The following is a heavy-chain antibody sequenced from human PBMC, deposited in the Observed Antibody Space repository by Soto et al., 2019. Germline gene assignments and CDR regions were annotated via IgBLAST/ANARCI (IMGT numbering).Heavy chain of an antibody. V-gene: IGHV4-39*01. D-gene: IGHD1-1*01. CDR1: GGSITSGTYF. J-gene: IGHJ4*02. CDR2: MYSNGDT. CDR3: ARQMYGNRFGTDFDY. Sequence: SETLSLTCTVSGGSITSGTYFWGWIRQAPGKGLEWIGSMYSNGDTYYKPSLKSRVTISVDTSKIQFSLKVTSVTAADTAVYYCARQMYGNRFGTDFDYWGQGAAVTVSS.